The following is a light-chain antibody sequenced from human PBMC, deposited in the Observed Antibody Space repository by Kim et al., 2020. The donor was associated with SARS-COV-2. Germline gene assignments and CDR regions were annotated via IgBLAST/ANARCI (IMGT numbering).Light chain of an antibody. CDR3: GTWDDSLSACEV. V-gene: IGLV1-51*01. CDR1: SSTIGNNY. CDR2: DNN. Sequence: QSVLTQPPSVSAAPGQTVTISRSGSSSTIGNNYVSWYQSLPGTAPKLLIYDNNKRPSGIPDRFAGSKSGTSATLDITGLQTGDGADYYCGTWDDSLSACEVFGGGTQLTVL. J-gene: IGLJ3*02.